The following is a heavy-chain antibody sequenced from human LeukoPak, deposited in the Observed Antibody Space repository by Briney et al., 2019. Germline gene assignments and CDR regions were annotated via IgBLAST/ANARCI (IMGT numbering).Heavy chain of an antibody. CDR3: ARRTIAVAYFFDY. Sequence: SETLSLTCTVSGGSISSSSYCWGWIRQPPGKGLEWIGSMYYSGSTYYNPSLKSRVTISVDTSKKQFSLKLNSVTAADTAMYYCARRTIAVAYFFDYWGQGTLVTVSS. V-gene: IGHV4-39*07. CDR2: MYYSGST. J-gene: IGHJ4*02. D-gene: IGHD6-19*01. CDR1: GGSISSSSYC.